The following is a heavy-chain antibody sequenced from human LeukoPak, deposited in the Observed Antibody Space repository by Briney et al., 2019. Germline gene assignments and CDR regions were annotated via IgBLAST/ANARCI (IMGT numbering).Heavy chain of an antibody. CDR1: GGSIRSYY. D-gene: IGHD3-22*01. CDR3: ARGSVPYYNDSSGYYDAFDI. V-gene: IGHV4-4*07. J-gene: IGHJ3*02. Sequence: SETLSLTCTVSGGSIRSYYWSWIRQPAGKGLEWIGRIYTSGSTNYNPSLKSRVTMSVDTSKNQFSLKLSSVTAADTAVYYCARGSVPYYNDSSGYYDAFDIWGQGTMVTVSS. CDR2: IYTSGST.